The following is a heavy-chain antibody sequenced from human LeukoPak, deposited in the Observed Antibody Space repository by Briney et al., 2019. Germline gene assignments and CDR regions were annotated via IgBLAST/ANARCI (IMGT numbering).Heavy chain of an antibody. CDR3: ARHYGSGTYPLDY. CDR1: GGSISSYY. CDR2: IYYSGNT. J-gene: IGHJ4*02. V-gene: IGHV4-59*01. D-gene: IGHD3-10*01. Sequence: SESLSLTCTVSGGSISSYYWSWIRQPPGKGLEWIGNIYYSGNTNYNPSLKRRVTISVDTSKNQFSLKLSSVTAADTAVYYCARHYGSGTYPLDYWGQGTLVTVSS.